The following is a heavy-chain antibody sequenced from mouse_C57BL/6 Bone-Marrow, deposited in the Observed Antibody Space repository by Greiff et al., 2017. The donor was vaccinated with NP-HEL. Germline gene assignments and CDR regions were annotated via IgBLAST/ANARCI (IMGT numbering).Heavy chain of an antibody. CDR3: ARRYPVYFDY. CDR2: INPNNGGT. V-gene: IGHV1-26*01. Sequence: VQLHQSGPELVKPGASVKISCKASGYTFTDYYMNWVKQSHGKSLEWIGDINPNNGGTSYNQKFKGKATLTVDKSSSTAYMELRSLTSEDSAVYYCARRYPVYFDYWGQGTTLTVSS. CDR1: GYTFTDYY. J-gene: IGHJ2*01.